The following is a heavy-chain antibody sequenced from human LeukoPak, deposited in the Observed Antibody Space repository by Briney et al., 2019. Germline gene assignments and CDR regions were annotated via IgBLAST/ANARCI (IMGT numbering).Heavy chain of an antibody. CDR1: GASISTYY. CDR2: FYTSGST. D-gene: IGHD2-8*01. Sequence: SETLSLTCTVSGASISTYYWNWIRQSAGKGLEWIGRFYTSGSTNYDPSLKSRVTMSVDTSKNQFSLKLTSVTAADTAVYYCARGILVKVYATFDYWGQGTLVTVSS. J-gene: IGHJ4*02. V-gene: IGHV4-4*07. CDR3: ARGILVKVYATFDY.